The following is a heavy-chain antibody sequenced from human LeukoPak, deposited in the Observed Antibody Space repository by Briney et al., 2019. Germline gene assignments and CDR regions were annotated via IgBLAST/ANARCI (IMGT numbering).Heavy chain of an antibody. CDR1: GGSISIDGYS. Sequence: KSSETLSLTCAVSGGSISIDGYSWSWIRQPPGKGLEWIGYIYHSGSTYYNPSLKSRVTISVDRSKNQFSLKLSSVTAADTAVYYCAALRYLDYWGQGTLVTVSS. J-gene: IGHJ4*02. D-gene: IGHD3-9*01. CDR2: IYHSGST. V-gene: IGHV4-30-2*01. CDR3: AALRYLDY.